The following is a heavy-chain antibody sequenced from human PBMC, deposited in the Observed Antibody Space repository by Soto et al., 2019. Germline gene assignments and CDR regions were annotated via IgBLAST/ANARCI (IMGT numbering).Heavy chain of an antibody. J-gene: IGHJ4*01. CDR2: INPSSGGT. CDR1: GYTFTDYF. D-gene: IGHD1-26*01. V-gene: IGHV1-2*02. Sequence: ASVKVSCKASGYTFTDYFMQWVRQAPGQGLEWMGWINPSSGGTNYAQNFQGRVTMTRDTSINTVYMEVTSLTSDDTAVYYCARDPSGAKVGVSQRFDHWGPGSLVTVSS. CDR3: ARDPSGAKVGVSQRFDH.